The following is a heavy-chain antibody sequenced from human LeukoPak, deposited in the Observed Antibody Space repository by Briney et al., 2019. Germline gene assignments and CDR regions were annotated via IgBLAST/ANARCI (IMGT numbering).Heavy chain of an antibody. CDR1: GDSISTHY. J-gene: IGHJ6*02. V-gene: IGHV4-59*08. Sequence: SETLSLTCTVSGDSISTHYWSWVRQPPGKGLEWIGYIYYSGSTDYNPCLKSRVTISVDTSKKHFSLRLSSVTAADTAVYYCARHLYGGPVNYYGMDVWGQGTTVTVS. D-gene: IGHD4-23*01. CDR2: IYYSGST. CDR3: ARHLYGGPVNYYGMDV.